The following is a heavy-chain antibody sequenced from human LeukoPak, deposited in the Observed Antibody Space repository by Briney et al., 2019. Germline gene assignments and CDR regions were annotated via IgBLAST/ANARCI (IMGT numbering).Heavy chain of an antibody. D-gene: IGHD3-22*01. V-gene: IGHV1-46*01. CDR3: ASERDYYDSSGYLFDY. J-gene: IGHJ4*02. Sequence: ASVKVSCKASGYSFTNYGISWVRQAPGQGLEWMGIINPSGGSTSYAQKFQGRVTMTRDTSTSTVYMELSSLRSEDTAVYYCASERDYYDSSGYLFDYWGQGALVTVSS. CDR2: INPSGGST. CDR1: GYSFTNYG.